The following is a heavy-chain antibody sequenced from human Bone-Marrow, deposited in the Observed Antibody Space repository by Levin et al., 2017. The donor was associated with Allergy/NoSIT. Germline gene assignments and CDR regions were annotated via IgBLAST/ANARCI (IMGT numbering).Heavy chain of an antibody. Sequence: GESLKISCAASGFTFSSYSMNWVRQAPGKGLEWVSSISSSSSYIYYADSVKGRFTISRDNAKNSLYLQMNSLRAEDTAVYYCARDRRGVAGNFDYWGQGTLVTVSS. D-gene: IGHD6-13*01. V-gene: IGHV3-21*01. J-gene: IGHJ4*02. CDR2: ISSSSSYI. CDR3: ARDRRGVAGNFDY. CDR1: GFTFSSYS.